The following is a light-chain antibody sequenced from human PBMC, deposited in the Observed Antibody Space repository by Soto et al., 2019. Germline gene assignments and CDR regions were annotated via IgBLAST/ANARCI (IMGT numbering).Light chain of an antibody. CDR3: EAWDDSLIGV. CDR2: DNN. V-gene: IGLV1-44*01. J-gene: IGLJ2*01. CDR1: SSNVGSHT. Sequence: QSVLTQPPSASGTPGQRVTISCSGSSSNVGSHTVNWYQQVPGTAPKLLIYDNNRRPSGVPDRFSGSKSDTSASLAISGLQSGVEVGIYCEAWDDSLIGVFGGGTNLTVL.